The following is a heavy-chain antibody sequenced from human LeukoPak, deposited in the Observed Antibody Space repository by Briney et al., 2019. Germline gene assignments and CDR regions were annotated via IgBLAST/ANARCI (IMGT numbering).Heavy chain of an antibody. D-gene: IGHD6-19*01. CDR1: GFTFSRYN. Sequence: PGGSLRLSCAGSGFTFSRYNLNWFRQAPGKGLERVSSISGRSNHIFYADSVKGRFTISRDNAKNSLYLQMNSLGAEDTAVYYCARDAQWLVPEGYYYYMDVWGKGTTVTASS. J-gene: IGHJ6*03. CDR2: ISGRSNHI. CDR3: ARDAQWLVPEGYYYYMDV. V-gene: IGHV3-21*01.